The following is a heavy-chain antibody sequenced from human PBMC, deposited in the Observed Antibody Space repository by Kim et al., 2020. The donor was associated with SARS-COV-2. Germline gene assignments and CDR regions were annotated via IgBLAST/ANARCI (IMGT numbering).Heavy chain of an antibody. CDR1: GFTFSSYS. V-gene: IGHV3-21*01. Sequence: GGSLRLSCAASGFTFSSYSMNWVRQAPGKGLEWVSSISSSSSYIYYADSVKGRFTISRDNAENSLYLQMNSLRAEDTAVYYCASIPGIAVAGTWFDPWGQGTLVTVSS. CDR2: ISSSSSYI. CDR3: ASIPGIAVAGTWFDP. D-gene: IGHD6-19*01. J-gene: IGHJ5*02.